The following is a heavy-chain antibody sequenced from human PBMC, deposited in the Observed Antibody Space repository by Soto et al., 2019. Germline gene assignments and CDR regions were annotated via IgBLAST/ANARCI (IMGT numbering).Heavy chain of an antibody. CDR2: ISAYNGNT. V-gene: IGHV1-18*01. D-gene: IGHD5-18*01. J-gene: IGHJ6*02. CDR1: GYTFTSYG. CDR3: ARVKYSPPYYYCSGMDV. Sequence: QVQLVQSGAEVKKPGASVKVSCKASGYTFTSYGISWVRQAPGQGLEWRGWISAYNGNTNYAQKLQGRVTMTTDTSTSTAYMELRSLRSDDTAVYYCARVKYSPPYYYCSGMDVWGQGTTVTVSS.